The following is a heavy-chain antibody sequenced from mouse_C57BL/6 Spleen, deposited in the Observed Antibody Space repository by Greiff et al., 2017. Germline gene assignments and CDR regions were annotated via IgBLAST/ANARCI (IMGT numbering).Heavy chain of an antibody. D-gene: IGHD2-3*01. V-gene: IGHV1-74*01. J-gene: IGHJ2*01. CDR1: GYTFTSYW. CDR3: AIAAGWLLRDYFDY. CDR2: IYPSDSDT. Sequence: VQLQQPGAELVKPGASVKVSCKASGYTFTSYWMHWVKQRPGQGLEWIGRIYPSDSDTNYNHKFKGTATLTADKSSSTAYMQLSRLTSADSAVSDCAIAAGWLLRDYFDYWGQGTTLTVSS.